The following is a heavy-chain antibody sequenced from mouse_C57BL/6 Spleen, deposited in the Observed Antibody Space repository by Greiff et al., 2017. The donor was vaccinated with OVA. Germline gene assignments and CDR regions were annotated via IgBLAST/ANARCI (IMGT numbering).Heavy chain of an antibody. CDR1: GFSLTSYG. D-gene: IGHD4-1*01. Sequence: QVQLQQSGPGLVQPSQSLSITCTVSGFSLTSYGVHWVRQSPGKGLEWLGVIWSGGSTDYNAAFISRLSISKDNSKSQVFFKMNSLQADDTAIYYCVGRGYAMDYWGQGTSVTVSS. CDR2: IWSGGST. V-gene: IGHV2-2*01. CDR3: VGRGYAMDY. J-gene: IGHJ4*01.